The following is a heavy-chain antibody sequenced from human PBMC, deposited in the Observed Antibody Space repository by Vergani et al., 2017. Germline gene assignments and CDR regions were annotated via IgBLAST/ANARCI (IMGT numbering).Heavy chain of an antibody. CDR3: ARDGARSGYYDSSGYSFDY. D-gene: IGHD3-22*01. Sequence: QVQLVQSGAEVKKPGASVKVSCKASGYTFTSYYMHWVRQAPGQGLEWMGIINPSGGSTSYAQKFQGRVTMTRDTSTSTVYMELSSLRSEDTAVYYCARDGARSGYYDSSGYSFDYWGQGTLVTVSS. J-gene: IGHJ4*02. CDR1: GYTFTSYY. CDR2: INPSGGST. V-gene: IGHV1-46*01.